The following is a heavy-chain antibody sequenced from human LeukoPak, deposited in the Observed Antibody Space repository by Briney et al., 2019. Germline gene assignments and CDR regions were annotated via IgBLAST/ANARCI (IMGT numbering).Heavy chain of an antibody. D-gene: IGHD5-12*01. CDR3: RWLRTFDY. Sequence: SETLSLTCAVYGGSFSGYYWSWIRQPPGKGLEWIGEINHSGSTNYNPSLKSRVTISVDTSKNQFSLKLSSVTAADTAVSRRRWLRTFDYWGQGTLVTVSS. J-gene: IGHJ4*02. CDR2: INHSGST. V-gene: IGHV4-34*01. CDR1: GGSFSGYY.